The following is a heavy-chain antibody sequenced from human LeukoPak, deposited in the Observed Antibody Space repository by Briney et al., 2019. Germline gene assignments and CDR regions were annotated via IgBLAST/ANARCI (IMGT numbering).Heavy chain of an antibody. CDR3: ASHSRVWLDGYSDY. V-gene: IGHV1-69*13. J-gene: IGHJ4*02. Sequence: ASVKVSCKASGGTFSSYAISWVRQAPGQGLEWMGGIIPIFGTANYAQKFQGRVTITADESTSTAYMELSSLRSEDTAVYYCASHSRVWLDGYSDYWGQGTLVTVSS. CDR2: IIPIFGTA. CDR1: GGTFSSYA. D-gene: IGHD5-24*01.